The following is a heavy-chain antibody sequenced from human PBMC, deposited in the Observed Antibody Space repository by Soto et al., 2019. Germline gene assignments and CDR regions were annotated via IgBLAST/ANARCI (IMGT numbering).Heavy chain of an antibody. CDR3: AKGGIWGSIVVVVAATLYYMDV. CDR2: ISGSGGST. J-gene: IGHJ6*03. V-gene: IGHV3-23*01. D-gene: IGHD2-15*01. CDR1: GFTFSSYA. Sequence: PGGSLRLSFAASGFTFSSYAMSWVRQAPGKGLEWVSAISGSGGSTYYADSVKGRFTISRDNSKNTLYLQMNSLRAEDTAVYYCAKGGIWGSIVVVVAATLYYMDVWGKGTTVTVSS.